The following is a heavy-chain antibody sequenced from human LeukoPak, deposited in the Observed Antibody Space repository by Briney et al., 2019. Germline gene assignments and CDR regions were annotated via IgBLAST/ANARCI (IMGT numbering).Heavy chain of an antibody. CDR3: VKELSRSGDYGWFDP. D-gene: IGHD4-17*01. J-gene: IGHJ5*02. V-gene: IGHV4-4*07. CDR2: IYTSGST. Sequence: SETLSLTCTVSGGSISSYYWSWIRQPAGKGLEWIGRIYTSGSTNYNPSLKSRVTMSVDTSKNQFSLKLSSVTAADTAVYYCVKELSRSGDYGWFDPWGQGTLVTVSS. CDR1: GGSISSYY.